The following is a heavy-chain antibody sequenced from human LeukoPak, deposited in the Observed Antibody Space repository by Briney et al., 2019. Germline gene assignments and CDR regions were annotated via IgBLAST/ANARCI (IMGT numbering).Heavy chain of an antibody. CDR2: ISAYNGNT. CDR1: GYTFTSYG. V-gene: IGHV1-18*01. J-gene: IGHJ6*02. CDR3: ARGLDRRYCSSTSCYKLAIYYYYGMDV. Sequence: ASVKVSCKASGYTFTSYGISWVRQAPGQGLEWMGWISAYNGNTNYAQKLQGRVTMTTDTSTSTAYMELRSLRSDDTAVYYCARGLDRRYCSSTSCYKLAIYYYYGMDVWGQGTTVTVSS. D-gene: IGHD2-2*02.